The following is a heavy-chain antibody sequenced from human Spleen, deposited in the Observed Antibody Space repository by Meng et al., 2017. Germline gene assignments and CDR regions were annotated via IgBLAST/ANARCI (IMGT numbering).Heavy chain of an antibody. CDR1: GYTFTGYY. J-gene: IGHJ4*02. V-gene: IGHV1-2*02. Sequence: ASVKVSCKASGYTFTGYYMHWLRQAPGQGLEWMGWINPNSGGTNYAQKSQGRVTMTRDTSISTAYMELRRLRSDDTAMYYCARDEDISAAGKLFGDYWGQGTLVTVSS. CDR2: INPNSGGT. D-gene: IGHD6-13*01. CDR3: ARDEDISAAGKLFGDY.